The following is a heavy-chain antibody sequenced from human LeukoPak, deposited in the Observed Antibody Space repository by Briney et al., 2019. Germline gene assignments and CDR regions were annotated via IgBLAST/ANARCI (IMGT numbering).Heavy chain of an antibody. CDR3: ARDFQRRYYGSGSRPWDLGSYNWFDP. V-gene: IGHV1-69*05. CDR2: IIPIFGTA. D-gene: IGHD3-10*01. Sequence: SVKVSCKASGYTFTGYGISWVRQAPGQGLEWMGRIIPIFGTANYAQKFQGRVTITTDESTSTAYMELSSLRSEDTAVYYCARDFQRRYYGSGSRPWDLGSYNWFDPWGQGTLVTVSS. CDR1: GYTFTGYG. J-gene: IGHJ5*02.